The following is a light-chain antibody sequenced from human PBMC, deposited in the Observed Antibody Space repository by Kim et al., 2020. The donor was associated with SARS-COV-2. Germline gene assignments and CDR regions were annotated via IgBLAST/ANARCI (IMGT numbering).Light chain of an antibody. CDR3: LLYYGDGQRV. CDR1: TGAVTSDYY. J-gene: IGLJ2*01. Sequence: QTVVTQEPSLTVSPGGTVTLTCSSSTGAVTSDYYPDWYQQKPGQAPRPLIYSTGNRFSWTPARFSGSLLGGKAALTLSGVQPEDEAEYFCLLYYGDGQRVFGGGTQLTVL. V-gene: IGLV7-43*01. CDR2: STG.